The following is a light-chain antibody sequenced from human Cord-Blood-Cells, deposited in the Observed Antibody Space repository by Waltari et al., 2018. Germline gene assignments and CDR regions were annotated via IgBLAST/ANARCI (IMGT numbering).Light chain of an antibody. Sequence: QSALTQPASVSGSPGQSITISCTGTSSDVGGYTYVSWYQQPPGKAPKLMIYAVINRPSVVSNRFSGSKSGNTASLTISGLQAEDEADYYCSSYTSSSTWVFGGGTKLTVL. CDR1: SSDVGGYTY. CDR3: SSYTSSSTWV. CDR2: AVI. V-gene: IGLV2-14*03. J-gene: IGLJ3*02.